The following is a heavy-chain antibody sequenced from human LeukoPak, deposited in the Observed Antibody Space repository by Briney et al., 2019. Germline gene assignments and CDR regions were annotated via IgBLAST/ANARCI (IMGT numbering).Heavy chain of an antibody. J-gene: IGHJ4*02. V-gene: IGHV1-2*02. D-gene: IGHD3-22*01. CDR2: INPNSGGT. Sequence: ASVKVSCKASGYTFTGYYMHWVRQAPGQGLEWMGWINPNSGGTNYAQKFQGRVIMTRDTSISTAYMALSRLRSDDTAVYYCPGSSRIAYDSSGSGGGYWGQGTLVTVSS. CDR3: PGSSRIAYDSSGSGGGY. CDR1: GYTFTGYY.